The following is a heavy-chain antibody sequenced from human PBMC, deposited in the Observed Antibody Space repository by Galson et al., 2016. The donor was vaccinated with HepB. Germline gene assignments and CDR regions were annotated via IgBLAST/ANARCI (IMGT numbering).Heavy chain of an antibody. D-gene: IGHD6-13*01. J-gene: IGHJ5*02. CDR3: ARGIAAAGTLYWFDP. V-gene: IGHV4-59*08. Sequence: LSLTCTVSGGSISSYYWSWIRQPPGKGLEWIGYIYYSGSTNYSPSLRSRVTISIDTSKNHLSLKLSSVTAADTAVYYCARGIAAAGTLYWFDPWGQGTLVTVSS. CDR2: IYYSGST. CDR1: GGSISSYY.